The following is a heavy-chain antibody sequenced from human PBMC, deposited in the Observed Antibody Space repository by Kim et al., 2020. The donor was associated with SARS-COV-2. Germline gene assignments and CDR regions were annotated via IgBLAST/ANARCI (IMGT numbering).Heavy chain of an antibody. CDR2: IIPIFGTA. Sequence: SVKVSCKASGGTFSSYAISWVRQAPGQGLEWMGGIIPIFGTANYAQKFQGRVTITADESTSTAYMELSSLRSEDTAVYYCAREFLPRMVRGVIGGSYGMDVWGQGTTVTVSS. J-gene: IGHJ6*02. CDR3: AREFLPRMVRGVIGGSYGMDV. D-gene: IGHD3-10*01. CDR1: GGTFSSYA. V-gene: IGHV1-69*13.